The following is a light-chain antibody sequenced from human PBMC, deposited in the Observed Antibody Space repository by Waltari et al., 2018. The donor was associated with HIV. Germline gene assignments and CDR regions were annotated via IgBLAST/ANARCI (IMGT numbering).Light chain of an antibody. CDR3: QAWDSNTWV. CDR1: HLRAQY. J-gene: IGLJ3*02. V-gene: IGLV3-1*01. CDR2: QDS. Sequence: SYELTQPPSVSVSPGQTASITCPGAHLRAQYACWYQQKPGQSPVLVISQDSKRPSGIPERFSGSNSGNTATLTISGTQAMDEADYYCQAWDSNTWVFGGGTKLTVL.